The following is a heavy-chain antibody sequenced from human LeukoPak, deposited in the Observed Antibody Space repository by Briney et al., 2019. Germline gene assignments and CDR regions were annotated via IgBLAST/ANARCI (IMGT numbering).Heavy chain of an antibody. V-gene: IGHV3-30-3*01. J-gene: IGHJ4*02. CDR2: ISYDGSNK. CDR1: GFTFSNYA. CDR3: AREYDNDYYFDY. D-gene: IGHD3-22*01. Sequence: GRSLRLSCAASGFTFSNYAMYWVRQAPGKGLEWVVVISYDGSNKYYADSVKGRFTISRDNSKSTLYLQMNSLRAEDTAVYYCAREYDNDYYFDYWGQGTLVTVSS.